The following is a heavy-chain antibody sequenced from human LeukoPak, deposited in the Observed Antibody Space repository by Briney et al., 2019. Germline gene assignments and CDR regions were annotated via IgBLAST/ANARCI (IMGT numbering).Heavy chain of an antibody. CDR2: ITSGASVI. CDR1: GFTFKSYH. V-gene: IGHV3-48*03. D-gene: IGHD3-16*01. Sequence: GGSLRLSCVASGFTFKSYHMNWARQAPGKGLEWLSGITSGASVIYYADSVKGRFTISRDDAKKSLFLQMSGLTVDDTAVYYCARKRIADLGDETSFGGSPFDSWGQGTLVIVSS. CDR3: ARKRIADLGDETSFGGSPFDS. J-gene: IGHJ4*02.